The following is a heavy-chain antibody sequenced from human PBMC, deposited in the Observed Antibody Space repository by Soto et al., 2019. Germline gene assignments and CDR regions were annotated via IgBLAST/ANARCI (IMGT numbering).Heavy chain of an antibody. CDR3: ASSIVVPAAMGYYGMDV. Sequence: QVQLVQSGAEVKKPGSSVKVSCKASGGTFSSYAISWVRQAPGQGLEWMGGIIPIFGTANYAQKFQGRVTITADKSTSTAYMELSSLRSEDTAVYHCASSIVVPAAMGYYGMDVWGQGTTVTVSS. J-gene: IGHJ6*02. CDR2: IIPIFGTA. CDR1: GGTFSSYA. D-gene: IGHD2-2*01. V-gene: IGHV1-69*06.